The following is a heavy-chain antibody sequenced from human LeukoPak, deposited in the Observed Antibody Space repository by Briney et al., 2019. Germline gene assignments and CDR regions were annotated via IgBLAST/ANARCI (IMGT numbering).Heavy chain of an antibody. J-gene: IGHJ4*02. CDR3: AREPPRKVGATTDFDY. CDR2: ISSSSCYI. D-gene: IGHD1-26*01. V-gene: IGHV3-21*01. Sequence: GGSLRLSCAASGFTFSSYSMNWVRQAPGKGLEWVSSISSSSCYIYYADSVKGRFTISRDNAKNSLYLEMNSLRAEDTAVYYCAREPPRKVGATTDFDYWGQGTLVTVSS. CDR1: GFTFSSYS.